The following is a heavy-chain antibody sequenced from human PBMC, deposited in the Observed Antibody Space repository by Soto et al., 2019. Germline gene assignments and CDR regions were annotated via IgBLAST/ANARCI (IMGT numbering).Heavy chain of an antibody. J-gene: IGHJ6*02. CDR1: GFTSSSYG. D-gene: IGHD2-15*01. CDR2: ISYDGSNK. V-gene: IGHV3-30*18. CDR3: AKDQCSGGSCYSFYYYYYGMDV. Sequence: GGSLRLSCAASGFTSSSYGMHWVRQAPGKGLEWVAVISYDGSNKYYADSVKGRFTISRDNSKNTLYLQMNSLRAEDTAVYYCAKDQCSGGSCYSFYYYYYGMDVWGQGTTVTVSS.